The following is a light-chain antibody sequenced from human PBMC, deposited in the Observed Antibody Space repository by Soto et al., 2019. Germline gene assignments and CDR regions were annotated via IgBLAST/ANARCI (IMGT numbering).Light chain of an antibody. CDR3: QQYNNWPRT. Sequence: EIVMTQSPATLSVSPGERATLSCRASQSISITLAWYQQKPGQAPRLLIYGASTRATDIPARFSGSGSGTEFTPTISGLQSEDFAVYYCQQYNNWPRTFGGGTKVEI. CDR1: QSISIT. J-gene: IGKJ4*01. CDR2: GAS. V-gene: IGKV3-15*01.